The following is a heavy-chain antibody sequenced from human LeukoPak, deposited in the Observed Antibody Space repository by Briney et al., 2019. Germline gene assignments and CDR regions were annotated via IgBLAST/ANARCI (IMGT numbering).Heavy chain of an antibody. CDR2: INHSGST. D-gene: IGHD6-19*01. Sequence: SETLSLTCAVYGGSFSGYYWSWIRQPPGKGLEWIGEINHSGSTNYNPSLKSRVTISVDTSKNQFFLKLSSVTAADTAVYYCARARIDRIAVADFFDYWGQGTLVTVSS. J-gene: IGHJ4*02. CDR3: ARARIDRIAVADFFDY. V-gene: IGHV4-34*01. CDR1: GGSFSGYY.